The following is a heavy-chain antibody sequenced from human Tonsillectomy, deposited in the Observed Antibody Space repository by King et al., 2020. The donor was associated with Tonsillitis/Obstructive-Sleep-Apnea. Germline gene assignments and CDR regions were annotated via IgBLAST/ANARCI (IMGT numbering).Heavy chain of an antibody. CDR2: SYYSGST. J-gene: IGHJ4*02. CDR3: ARHSKSIAAAGGY. D-gene: IGHD6-13*01. V-gene: IGHV4-39*01. CDR1: GGSISSSSDY. Sequence: LQLQESGPGLVKTSETLSLTCTVSGGSISSSSDYWGGIRQPPGKGLEWIGSSYYSGSTNYNPSLKSRVTISVDTSKNQFSLKLSSVTAADTAVYYCARHSKSIAAAGGYWGQGTLVTVSS.